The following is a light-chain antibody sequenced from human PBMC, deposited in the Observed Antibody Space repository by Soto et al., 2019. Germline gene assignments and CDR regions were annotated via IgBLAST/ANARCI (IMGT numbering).Light chain of an antibody. J-gene: IGKJ4*01. CDR2: GAS. Sequence: EIVMTQSPAALSVSRGETATLCCRASRSVSSSFLAWYQQKPGQAPRLLIYGASSRATGVPDRFSGSGSGTEFTLTISSLQPEDFATYYCLQHNSYPLSFGGGTKVDIK. CDR3: LQHNSYPLS. CDR1: RSVSSS. V-gene: IGKV3D-15*01.